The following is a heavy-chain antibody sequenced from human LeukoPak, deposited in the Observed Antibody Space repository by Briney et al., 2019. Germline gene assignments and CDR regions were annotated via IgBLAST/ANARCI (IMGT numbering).Heavy chain of an antibody. CDR3: ARAKPVMGVIDY. J-gene: IGHJ4*02. CDR2: IYYSGST. Sequence: SETLSLTCTVSGGSISSYYWSWIRQPPGKGLEWIGYIYYSGSTNYNPSLKSRVTISVDTSKNQFSLKLSSVTAADTAVYYCARAKPVMGVIDYWGQGTLVTVSS. CDR1: GGSISSYY. V-gene: IGHV4-59*01. D-gene: IGHD3-16*01.